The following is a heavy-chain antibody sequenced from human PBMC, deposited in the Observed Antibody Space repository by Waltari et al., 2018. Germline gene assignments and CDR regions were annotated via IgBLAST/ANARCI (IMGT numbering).Heavy chain of an antibody. CDR2: IYHSGGT. CDR3: ARHKNNWNAVGFDP. V-gene: IGHV4-38-2*01. Sequence: QVQLPDSGPGLVKPSETLCHTFAVSGYSISSGYYLGWIRQPPGKGLERIGSIYHSGGTDYHPSLKSRVTISVDTARNPFSLKLSSVTAADTAVDYCARHKNNWNAVGFDPWRQGTLVTVSS. D-gene: IGHD1-20*01. J-gene: IGHJ5*02. CDR1: GYSISSGYY.